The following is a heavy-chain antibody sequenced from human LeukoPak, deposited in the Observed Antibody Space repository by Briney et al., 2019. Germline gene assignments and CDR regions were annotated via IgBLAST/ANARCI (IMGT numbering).Heavy chain of an antibody. Sequence: SETLSLTCAVYGGSFSGYYWSWIRQPPGKGLEWIGEINHSGSTNYNPSLKSRVTISVDTSRNQFSLKLSSVTAADTAVYFCARGPPTDYYDSSGFYYVFDYWGQGTLVTVSS. CDR2: INHSGST. CDR1: GGSFSGYY. V-gene: IGHV4-34*01. D-gene: IGHD3-22*01. J-gene: IGHJ4*02. CDR3: ARGPPTDYYDSSGFYYVFDY.